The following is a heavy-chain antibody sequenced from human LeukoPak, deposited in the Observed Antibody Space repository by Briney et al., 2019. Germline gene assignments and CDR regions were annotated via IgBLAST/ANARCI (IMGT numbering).Heavy chain of an antibody. Sequence: GGSLRLSCAASGFTFSSYGMHWVRQAPGKGLEWVAFIRYDGSNKYYADSVKGRFTISRDNPKNTLYLQMNSLRAEDTAVYYCAKELAPSGSYYYGMDVWGQGTTVTVSS. CDR1: GFTFSSYG. CDR3: AKELAPSGSYYYGMDV. V-gene: IGHV3-30*02. CDR2: IRYDGSNK. D-gene: IGHD3-22*01. J-gene: IGHJ6*02.